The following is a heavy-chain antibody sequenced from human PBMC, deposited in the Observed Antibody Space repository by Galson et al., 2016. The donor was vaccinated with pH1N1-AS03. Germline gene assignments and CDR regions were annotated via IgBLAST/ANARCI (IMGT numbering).Heavy chain of an antibody. CDR3: AHRKYQLLLSVWFDP. J-gene: IGHJ5*02. D-gene: IGHD2-2*01. CDR1: GFSLSTSGVG. V-gene: IGHV2-5*01. CDR2: IYWNDDK. Sequence: PALVKPTQTLTLTCAFSGFSLSTSGVGVGWIRQPPGKALEWLALIYWNDDKRYSPSLKSRLTITKDTSNNQVVLTMTNMDPVDTATYYCAHRKYQLLLSVWFDPWGQGTLVTVSS.